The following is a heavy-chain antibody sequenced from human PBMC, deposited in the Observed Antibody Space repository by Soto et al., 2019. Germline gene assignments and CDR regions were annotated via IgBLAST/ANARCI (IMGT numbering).Heavy chain of an antibody. V-gene: IGHV6-1*01. D-gene: IGHD2-21*01. CDR1: GDSVSSNSAA. CDR2: TYYRSKWYN. Sequence: SETLSLTCAISGDSVSSNSAAWNWIRQSPSRGLEWLGRTYYRSKWYNDYAVSVKSRITINPDTSKNQFSLQLNSVTPEDTAVYYCASGPKGWQPDCWFDPWGQGTLVTVSS. CDR3: ASGPKGWQPDCWFDP. J-gene: IGHJ5*02.